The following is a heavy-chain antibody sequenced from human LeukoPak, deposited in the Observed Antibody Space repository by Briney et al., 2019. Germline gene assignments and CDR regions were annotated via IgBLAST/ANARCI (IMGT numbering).Heavy chain of an antibody. CDR2: ISWNSGSI. D-gene: IGHD6-19*01. CDR1: GFTFDDYA. J-gene: IGHJ4*02. CDR3: AKGVKGSYSSGWFDY. Sequence: GGSLRLSCAASGFTFDDYAMHWVRQAPGKGLEWVSGISWNSGSIGYTDSVKGRFTISRDNAKNSLYLQMNSLRAEDTALYYCAKGVKGSYSSGWFDYWGQGTLVTVSS. V-gene: IGHV3-9*01.